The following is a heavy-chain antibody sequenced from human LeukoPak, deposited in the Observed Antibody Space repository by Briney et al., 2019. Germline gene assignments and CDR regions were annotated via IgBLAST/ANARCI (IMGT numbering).Heavy chain of an antibody. CDR2: ISSSSSSI. V-gene: IGHV3-21*01. J-gene: IGHJ4*02. Sequence: GGSLRLSCTASGFTFNIYSMSWVRQAPGKGLEWVSSISSSSSSIYYADSLKGQFTTSRDNAKNSLYLQMNNLRAEDTAVYYCARGPSCSSASCYTTGLFDYWGRGTLVTVSS. D-gene: IGHD2-15*01. CDR3: ARGPSCSSASCYTTGLFDY. CDR1: GFTFNIYS.